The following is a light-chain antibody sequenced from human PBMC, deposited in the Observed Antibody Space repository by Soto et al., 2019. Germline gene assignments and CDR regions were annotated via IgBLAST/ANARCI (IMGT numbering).Light chain of an antibody. J-gene: IGKJ1*01. CDR3: QQYGSSAWT. Sequence: EIVMTQSPATLSVSPGERATLSCRASQSVSSNLAWYQQKPGQAPRLLIYGASSRATGIPDRFSGSGSGTDFTLTISRLEPEDFAVYYCQQYGSSAWTLGQGT. CDR2: GAS. V-gene: IGKV3-20*01. CDR1: QSVSSN.